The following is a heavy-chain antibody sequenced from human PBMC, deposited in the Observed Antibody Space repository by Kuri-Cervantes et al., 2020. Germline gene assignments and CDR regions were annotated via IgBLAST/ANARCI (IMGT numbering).Heavy chain of an antibody. CDR1: GFTVSSNY. V-gene: IGHV3-53*01. CDR3: AREWFGGIDY. J-gene: IGHJ4*02. Sequence: GGSLRLSCAASGFTVSSNYMSWVRQAPGKGLEWVSILYSSGSTYYADSVKGRFTISRDNSKNTVYLQMNSLRADDTAVYYCAREWFGGIDYWGQGTLVTVSS. CDR2: LYSSGST. D-gene: IGHD3-10*01.